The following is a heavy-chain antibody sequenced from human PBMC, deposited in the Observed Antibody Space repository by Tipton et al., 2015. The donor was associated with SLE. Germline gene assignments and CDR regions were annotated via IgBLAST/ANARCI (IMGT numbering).Heavy chain of an antibody. Sequence: TLSLTCTVSGGSISGRDYHWTWIRQHPGKGLEWIGQIWYNGVIYYNPSLRSRLDISVDTSKNQFSLKVTSMTAADTAVYYCASGAYGSGSNYFGGWFDPWGQGTLVTVSS. V-gene: IGHV4-31*03. CDR2: IWYNGVI. CDR1: GGSISGRDYH. J-gene: IGHJ5*02. D-gene: IGHD3-10*01. CDR3: ASGAYGSGSNYFGGWFDP.